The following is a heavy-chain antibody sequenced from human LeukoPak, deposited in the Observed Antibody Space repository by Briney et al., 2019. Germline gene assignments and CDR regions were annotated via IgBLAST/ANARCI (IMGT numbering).Heavy chain of an antibody. CDR3: ASFGVRGVIWYYGMDV. CDR1: GYTFTSYY. J-gene: IGHJ6*02. Sequence: GASVKVSCKAFGYTFTSYYMHLVRQAPGQGLEWMGMINPSGGSTISAQKFQGRVTMTRDTSTSTVYMELSSLRSEDTAVYYCASFGVRGVIWYYGMDVWGQGTTVTVSS. CDR2: INPSGGST. V-gene: IGHV1-46*01. D-gene: IGHD3-10*01.